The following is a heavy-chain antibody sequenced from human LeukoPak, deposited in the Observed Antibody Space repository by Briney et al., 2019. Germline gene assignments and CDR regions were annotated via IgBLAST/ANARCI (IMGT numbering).Heavy chain of an antibody. CDR1: GGTLSSYA. D-gene: IGHD5-24*01. Sequence: ASVKGSCKASGGTLSSYAISWVRQAPGQGVEWVGRIIPILGIANYAQKFQGRVTITADKSTSTAYMELSSLRSEDTAVYYCARDRHWEVQLDYWGQGTLVTVSS. J-gene: IGHJ4*02. V-gene: IGHV1-69*04. CDR2: IIPILGIA. CDR3: ARDRHWEVQLDY.